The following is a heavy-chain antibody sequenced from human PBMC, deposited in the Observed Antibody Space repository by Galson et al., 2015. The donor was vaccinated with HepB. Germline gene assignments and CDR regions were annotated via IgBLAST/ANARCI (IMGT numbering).Heavy chain of an antibody. CDR2: IYPDDSNT. CDR3: ARSDPLSYYDSSGDYPY. Sequence: QSGAEVKKPGESLKISCKGSRDSFTSYWIGWVRQMPGKGLEWMGIIYPDDSNTRYSPSFQGQVTISADKSISTAFLQWSSLKASDSAIYYCARSDPLSYYDSSGDYPYWGQGTLVTVSS. V-gene: IGHV5-51*01. J-gene: IGHJ4*02. CDR1: RDSFTSYW. D-gene: IGHD3-22*01.